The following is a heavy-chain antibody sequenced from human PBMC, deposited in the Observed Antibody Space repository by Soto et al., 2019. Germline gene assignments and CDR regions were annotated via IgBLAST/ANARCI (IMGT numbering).Heavy chain of an antibody. CDR2: IIPILGMA. J-gene: IGHJ4*01. D-gene: IGHD4-17*01. Sequence: QVQLVQAGAEVKKPGSSVKVSCKASGGTFSSYTISWVRQAPGQGLEWMGRIIPILGMANYAQKFQGRVTITADKSTSTAYMELSSLRTDDTAVYYCARSDYGGKIDYWGHGTLVTVSS. CDR3: ARSDYGGKIDY. CDR1: GGTFSSYT. V-gene: IGHV1-69*02.